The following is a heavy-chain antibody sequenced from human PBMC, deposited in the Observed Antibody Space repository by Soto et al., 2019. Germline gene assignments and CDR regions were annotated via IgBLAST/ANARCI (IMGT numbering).Heavy chain of an antibody. Sequence: EVHVLESGGGFVQPGGSLRLSCVASGFTFSSYAMTWVRQAPGKGLEWVASISGSAISTEYADSVRGRFTISRDNSKNTVFLQMQSLRADDSATYYCVNWNDEDVDWGQGTLVAVSS. CDR1: GFTFSSYA. D-gene: IGHD1-1*01. V-gene: IGHV3-23*01. CDR3: VNWNDEDVD. CDR2: ISGSAIST. J-gene: IGHJ4*01.